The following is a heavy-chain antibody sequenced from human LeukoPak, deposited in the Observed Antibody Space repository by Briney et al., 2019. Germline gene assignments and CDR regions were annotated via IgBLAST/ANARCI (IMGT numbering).Heavy chain of an antibody. CDR1: GFICNNDG. CDR2: ISYDGSNK. V-gene: IGHV3-30*03. J-gene: IGHJ4*02. Sequence: PGVSLRISGAGSGFICNNDGMHGVRQAPSKGLEWVAVISYDGSNKYYADSVKGRFTISRDNSKNTLYLQMNSLRAEDTAVYYCARHKATQYYYDSSGYPLDYWGQGTLVTVSS. CDR3: ARHKATQYYYDSSGYPLDY. D-gene: IGHD3-22*01.